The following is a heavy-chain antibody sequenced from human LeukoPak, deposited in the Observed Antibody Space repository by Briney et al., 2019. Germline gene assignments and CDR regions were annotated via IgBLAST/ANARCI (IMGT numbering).Heavy chain of an antibody. CDR3: ARGSQIVVVPAATFDP. CDR2: INPNSGCT. J-gene: IGHJ5*02. V-gene: IGHV1-2*02. CDR1: GYTFTGYY. D-gene: IGHD2-2*01. Sequence: ASVKVSCKASGYTFTGYYMHWVRQAPGQGLEWMGWINPNSGCTNYAQKFQGRVTMTRDTSISTAYMELSRLRSDDTAVYYCARGSQIVVVPAATFDPWGQGTLVTVSS.